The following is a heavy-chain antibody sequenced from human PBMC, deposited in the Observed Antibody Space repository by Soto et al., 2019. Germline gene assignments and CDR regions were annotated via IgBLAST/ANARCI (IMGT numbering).Heavy chain of an antibody. CDR1: GFTFSSYA. Sequence: QVQLVESGGGVVQPGRSLRLSCAASGFTFSSYAMHWVRQAPGKGLEWVAVISYDGSNKYYADSVKGQFTISRDNSKNTLYLQMNSLRAEDTAVYYCARDRGIWFGETAGDGMDVWGQGTTVTVSS. CDR2: ISYDGSNK. V-gene: IGHV3-30-3*01. CDR3: ARDRGIWFGETAGDGMDV. J-gene: IGHJ6*02. D-gene: IGHD3-10*01.